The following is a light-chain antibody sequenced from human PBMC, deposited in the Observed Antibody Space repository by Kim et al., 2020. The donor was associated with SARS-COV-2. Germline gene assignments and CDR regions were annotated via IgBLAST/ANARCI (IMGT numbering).Light chain of an antibody. J-gene: IGLJ3*02. CDR1: IIGTDS. CDR3: QVWDSPSDLWV. Sequence: PRQAPTHARRGDIIGTDSVHWYQHNPGQAPVVDTSSDSDRTSWLPERFSGSKSGDTATLAISRVAAGDETDYSCQVWDSPSDLWVFGGGTQLTVL. CDR2: SDS. V-gene: IGLV3-21*04.